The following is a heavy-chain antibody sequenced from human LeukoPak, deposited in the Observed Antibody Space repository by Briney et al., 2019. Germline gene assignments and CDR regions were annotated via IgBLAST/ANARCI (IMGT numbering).Heavy chain of an antibody. CDR2: ISPDGNRE. CDR1: GSTFSIFG. CDR3: AKINNVDDF. V-gene: IGHV3-30*18. Sequence: PGGSLRLSCAASGSTFSIFGIHWVRQAPGKGLEWVAAISPDGNREYYTESVKGRFTVSRDNSNNMIYLQINSLRGEDSAVCYCAKINNVDDFWGQGTLVTVSS. D-gene: IGHD1/OR15-1a*01. J-gene: IGHJ4*02.